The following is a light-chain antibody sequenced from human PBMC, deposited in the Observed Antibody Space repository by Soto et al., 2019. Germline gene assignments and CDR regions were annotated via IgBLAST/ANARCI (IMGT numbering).Light chain of an antibody. V-gene: IGKV3-11*01. CDR2: GAS. CDR3: QHRGRWPRT. Sequence: EIVLTQSPATLSLSPGERATLSCRASQSVNDYLAWYQQKPGQAPRLLIYGASNRATGIPVRFSGSGSGTDFTLTVSSLEPEDFAVYYCQHRGRWPRTFGQGTKLEIK. J-gene: IGKJ2*01. CDR1: QSVNDY.